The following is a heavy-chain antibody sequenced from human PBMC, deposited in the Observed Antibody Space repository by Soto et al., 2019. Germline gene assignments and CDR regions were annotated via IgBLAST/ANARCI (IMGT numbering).Heavy chain of an antibody. CDR2: ISYDGRNK. D-gene: IGHD3-22*01. CDR1: GFTFSSYG. V-gene: IGHV3-30*18. J-gene: IGHJ1*01. Sequence: GGSLRLSCAASGFTFSSYGMHWVHQAPGKGLEWVAVISYDGRNKYYADSVKGRFTISGDNSKNTLYLQMNSLRAEDTAVYYCAKDHESWHYDSSGHYTPLAYRGQGTLVTVSS. CDR3: AKDHESWHYDSSGHYTPLAY.